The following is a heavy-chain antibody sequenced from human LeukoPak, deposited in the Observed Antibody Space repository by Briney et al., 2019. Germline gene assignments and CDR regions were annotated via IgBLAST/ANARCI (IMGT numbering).Heavy chain of an antibody. Sequence: SETLSLTCTVSGASISSSSYYWGWIRQPPGKGLEWIGIIYYSGSTYYNPSLKSRVTISVDKSKNQFSLKLSSVTAADTAVYYCARRDYYMDVWGKGTTVTVSS. V-gene: IGHV4-39*07. CDR3: ARRDYYMDV. J-gene: IGHJ6*03. CDR2: IYYSGST. CDR1: GASISSSSYY.